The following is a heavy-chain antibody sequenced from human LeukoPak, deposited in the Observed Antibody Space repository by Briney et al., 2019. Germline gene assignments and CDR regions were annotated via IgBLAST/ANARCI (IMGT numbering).Heavy chain of an antibody. V-gene: IGHV4-4*07. J-gene: IGHJ4*02. Sequence: PSETLSLICSVSGGSLSRYYRSWIQQPAGKGLEWIGRIYTSGSTNYNASLKSRVSMSVDTSKNQFSLKLSSVTAADTAVFYCARENSGSYREFDYWGQGTLVTVSS. D-gene: IGHD1-26*01. CDR3: ARENSGSYREFDY. CDR2: IYTSGST. CDR1: GGSLSRYY.